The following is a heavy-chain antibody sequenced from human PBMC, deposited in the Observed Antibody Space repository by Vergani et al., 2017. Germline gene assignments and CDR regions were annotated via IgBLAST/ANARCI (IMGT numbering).Heavy chain of an antibody. J-gene: IGHJ4*02. Sequence: EVHLLESGGNLVQPGGSLRLSCAASGFTFTNFAMTWVRQAPGEGLEWVSGISGSGGFTYYADSVKGRFTISRDNSKNTMFLQMNNLRAEDTAVYYCAKDNVPGYYDSSGYCDYWGQGTLVTVSS. CDR2: ISGSGGFT. CDR3: AKDNVPGYYDSSGYCDY. D-gene: IGHD3-22*01. V-gene: IGHV3-23*01. CDR1: GFTFTNFA.